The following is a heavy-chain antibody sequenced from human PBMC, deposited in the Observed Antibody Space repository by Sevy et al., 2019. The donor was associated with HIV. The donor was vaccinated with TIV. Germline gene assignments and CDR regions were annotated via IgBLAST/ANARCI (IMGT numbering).Heavy chain of an antibody. D-gene: IGHD3-22*01. V-gene: IGHV1-24*01. Sequence: ASVKVSCKVSGYTLTELSMHWVRQAPGKGLEWMGGFDPEDGETIYAQKFQGRVTMTEDTSTDTAYKELSSLRREDTAVYYCATMEYFYDISAYLSGDYWGQGTLVTVSS. CDR1: GYTLTELS. J-gene: IGHJ4*02. CDR3: ATMEYFYDISAYLSGDY. CDR2: FDPEDGET.